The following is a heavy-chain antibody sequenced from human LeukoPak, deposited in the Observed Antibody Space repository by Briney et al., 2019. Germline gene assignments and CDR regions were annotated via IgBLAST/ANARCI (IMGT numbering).Heavy chain of an antibody. V-gene: IGHV1-18*01. D-gene: IGHD1-7*01. CDR1: GYTFTSYS. Sequence: GASVKVSCKASGYTFTSYSINWLRQAPGQGREWIGRISVYSGNTKYAQIFQGRVTMTTDTSTSTAYMEVRSLRSDDTAVYYCARDSGWNYGDDYWGQGTLVTVSS. J-gene: IGHJ4*02. CDR2: ISVYSGNT. CDR3: ARDSGWNYGDDY.